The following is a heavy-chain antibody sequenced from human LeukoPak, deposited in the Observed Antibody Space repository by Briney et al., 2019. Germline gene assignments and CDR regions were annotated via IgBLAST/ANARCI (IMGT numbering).Heavy chain of an antibody. J-gene: IGHJ4*02. CDR1: GFAFSSYW. CDR2: INPGGSST. V-gene: IGHV3-74*01. D-gene: IGHD4-11*01. CDR3: ARSNQADDY. Sequence: PGGSLRLSCAASGFAFSSYWMHWVRQAPGKGLVWVSRINPGGSSTAYADSEKGRFTISRDNAKNTLYLQMNSLRAEDTAVYYCARSNQADDYWGQGTLVTVSS.